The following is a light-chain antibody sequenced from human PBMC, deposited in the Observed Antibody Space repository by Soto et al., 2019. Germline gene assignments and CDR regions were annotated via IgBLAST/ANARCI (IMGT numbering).Light chain of an antibody. J-gene: IGKJ1*01. V-gene: IGKV4-1*01. CDR2: WAS. Sequence: DIVMTQSPDSLAVSLGERATINCKSSQSVLYSSNNKNYLAWYQQKPGQPPKLLIYWASTRESGVPDRFSGSWSGTDFTLTISSLQAEDVAVYYCQQYYSTPWWTFGQGTKVEIK. CDR3: QQYYSTPWWT. CDR1: QSVLYSSNNKNY.